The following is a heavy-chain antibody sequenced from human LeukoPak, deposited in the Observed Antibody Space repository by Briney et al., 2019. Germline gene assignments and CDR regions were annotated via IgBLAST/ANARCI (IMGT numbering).Heavy chain of an antibody. CDR3: ARMSSSGYYFNNALFDY. CDR2: IFPRDSDT. V-gene: IGHV5-51*01. J-gene: IGHJ4*02. D-gene: IGHD3-22*01. Sequence: GESLKISCKGSGYSFTSYWIAWVRQMPGKGLEWMGIIFPRDSDTRYGPSFQGQVTISADKSISTAYLQWSSLKASDTAMYYCARMSSSGYYFNNALFDYWGQGTLVTVSS. CDR1: GYSFTSYW.